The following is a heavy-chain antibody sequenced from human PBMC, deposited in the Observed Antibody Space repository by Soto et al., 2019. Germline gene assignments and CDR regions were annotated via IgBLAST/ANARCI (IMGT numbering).Heavy chain of an antibody. Sequence: SLRLSCAASGFTFSSYGMHWVRQAPGKGLGWVAVISDDGSNKYYADSVKGRFTISRDNSKNTLYLQMNSLRAEDTAVYYCAKVGGYYDILTGYFVGYYYYGMEVWGQGTTVTVAS. CDR1: GFTFSSYG. CDR2: ISDDGSNK. V-gene: IGHV3-30*18. D-gene: IGHD3-9*01. CDR3: AKVGGYYDILTGYFVGYYYYGMEV. J-gene: IGHJ6*02.